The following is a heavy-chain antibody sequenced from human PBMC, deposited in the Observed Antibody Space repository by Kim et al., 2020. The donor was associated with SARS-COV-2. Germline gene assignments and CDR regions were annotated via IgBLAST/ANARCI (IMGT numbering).Heavy chain of an antibody. CDR2: IDSSDSYT. CDR3: ARRDGDYDFWSGLMRDAFDI. V-gene: IGHV5-10-1*01. Sequence: GESLKISCKGSGYSFTSYWISWVRQMPGKGLEWMGRIDSSDSYTNYSPSFQGHVTISADKSISTAYLQWSSLKASDTAMYYCARRDGDYDFWSGLMRDAFDIWGQGTMVTVSS. CDR1: GYSFTSYW. D-gene: IGHD3-3*01. J-gene: IGHJ3*02.